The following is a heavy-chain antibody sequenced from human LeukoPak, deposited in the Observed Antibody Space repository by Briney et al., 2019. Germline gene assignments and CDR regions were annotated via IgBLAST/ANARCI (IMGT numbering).Heavy chain of an antibody. V-gene: IGHV3-30*03. CDR3: ATGWIQRTQTHFDY. CDR2: ISYDGSNK. D-gene: IGHD5-18*01. CDR1: GFTFSSYG. Sequence: PGGSLRLSCAASGFTFSSYGMHWVRQAPGKGLEWVAVISYDGSNKYYADSVKGRFTISRDNSKNTLYLQMNSLRAEDTAVYYCATGWIQRTQTHFDYWGQGTLVTVSS. J-gene: IGHJ4*02.